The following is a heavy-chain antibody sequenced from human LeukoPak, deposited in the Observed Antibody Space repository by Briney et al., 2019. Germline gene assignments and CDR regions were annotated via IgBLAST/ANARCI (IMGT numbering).Heavy chain of an antibody. CDR3: ARGAWRGYDFWSGQIDY. CDR1: GFTFSSYS. D-gene: IGHD3-3*01. CDR2: ISSSSSTI. Sequence: GGSLRLSCAASGFTFSSYSMNWVRQAPGKGLEWVSYISSSSSTIYYADSVKGRFTISRDNAKNSLYLQMNSLRAEDTAVYYCARGAWRGYDFWSGQIDYWGQGTLVTVYS. V-gene: IGHV3-48*01. J-gene: IGHJ4*02.